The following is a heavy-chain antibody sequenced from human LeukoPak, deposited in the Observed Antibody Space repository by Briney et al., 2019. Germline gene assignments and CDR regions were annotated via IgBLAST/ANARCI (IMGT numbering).Heavy chain of an antibody. D-gene: IGHD1-26*01. CDR1: GFTFSRYA. J-gene: IGHJ3*02. CDR3: ANSRPLVGAFDI. CDR2: ISGSGGST. Sequence: PGVSLRLSCAASGFTFSRYAMSWVRQAPGKGLEWVSAISGSGGSTYYADSVKGRFTISRDNSKNTLYLQMNSLRAEDTAVYYCANSRPLVGAFDIWGQGTMVTVSS. V-gene: IGHV3-23*01.